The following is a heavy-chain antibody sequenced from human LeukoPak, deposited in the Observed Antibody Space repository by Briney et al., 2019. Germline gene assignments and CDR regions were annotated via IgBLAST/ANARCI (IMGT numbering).Heavy chain of an antibody. V-gene: IGHV3-23*01. D-gene: IGHD3-3*01. CDR3: ARSRPNRYYDFWSGSNDY. J-gene: IGHJ4*02. CDR1: GFTFSSYA. Sequence: PGGSLRLSCAASGFTFSSYAMSWVRQAPGKGLEWVSAISGSGGSTYYADSVKGRFTISRDNSKNTLYLQMNSLRAEDTAVYYCARSRPNRYYDFWSGSNDYWGQGTLVTVSS. CDR2: ISGSGGST.